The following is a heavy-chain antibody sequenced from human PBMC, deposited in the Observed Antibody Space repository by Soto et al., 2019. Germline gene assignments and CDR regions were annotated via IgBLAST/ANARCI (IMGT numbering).Heavy chain of an antibody. CDR3: ARDIMGTNYYYYGMDV. V-gene: IGHV4-59*11. CDR2: IYYSGST. D-gene: IGHD2-8*01. CDR1: GGPISSLY. Sequence: PSETLSLTCTVSGGPISSLYWSWIRQPPGKGLEWIGYIYYSGSTNYNPSLKSRVTISVDTSKNQFSLKLSSVTAADTAVYYCARDIMGTNYYYYGMDVWGQGTTVTVSS. J-gene: IGHJ6*02.